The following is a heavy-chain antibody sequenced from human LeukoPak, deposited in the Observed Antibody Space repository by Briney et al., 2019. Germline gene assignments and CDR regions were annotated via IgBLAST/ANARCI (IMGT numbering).Heavy chain of an antibody. Sequence: SETLSLTCAVHGASFAGYSWSWIRQSPGKGLEWIGEVNRVGYTIYNPSLKSRVNISIDASTTQFSLRLSSVTVADTAVYFCARERVVSDYNWFDPWGQGTLVTVSS. V-gene: IGHV4-34*01. CDR1: GASFAGYS. CDR3: ARERVVSDYNWFDP. D-gene: IGHD6-25*01. J-gene: IGHJ5*02. CDR2: VNRVGYT.